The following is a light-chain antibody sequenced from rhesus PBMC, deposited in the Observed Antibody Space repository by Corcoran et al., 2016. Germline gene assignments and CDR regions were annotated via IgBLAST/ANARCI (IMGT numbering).Light chain of an antibody. CDR1: QSLLYSSNNKNY. CDR3: QQYYSTPLT. CDR2: WAS. J-gene: IGKJ1*01. Sequence: DIVMTQSPDSLAVSLGERVTINCKSSQSLLYSSNNKNYLAWYQQKPGQAPKLRIYWASTRESGVPKRFSVSGAGTDFTLTISGLQAEDVAVYYCQQYYSTPLTFGQGTKVEIK. V-gene: IGKV4-1*01.